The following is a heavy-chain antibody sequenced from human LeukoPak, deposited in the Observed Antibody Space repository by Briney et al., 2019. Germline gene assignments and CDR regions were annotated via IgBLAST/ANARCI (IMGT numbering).Heavy chain of an antibody. D-gene: IGHD5/OR15-5a*01. CDR2: IYYSGST. V-gene: IGHV4-59*08. CDR1: GGSISSYY. CDR3: ARASTLNYYFGMDV. Sequence: SETLSLTCTVSGGSISSYYWSWIRQPPGKGLEWIGYIYYSGSTNYNPSLKSRVTISVDTSKNQFSLNLSSVTAADTAVYYCARASTLNYYFGMDVWGQGTTVTVSS. J-gene: IGHJ6*02.